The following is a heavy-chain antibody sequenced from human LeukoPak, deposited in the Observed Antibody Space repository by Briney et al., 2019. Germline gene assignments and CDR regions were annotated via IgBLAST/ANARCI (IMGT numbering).Heavy chain of an antibody. Sequence: GGSLRLSCAASGFTFSSYSMNWVRQAPGKGLEWVSYISSSSSTIYYADSVKGRFTISRDNAKNSLYLQMNSLRADDTAVYYCARDVSSSRVGSPFDYWGQRTLVTVSS. CDR1: GFTFSSYS. V-gene: IGHV3-48*01. J-gene: IGHJ4*02. CDR2: ISSSSSTI. CDR3: ARDVSSSRVGSPFDY. D-gene: IGHD6-13*01.